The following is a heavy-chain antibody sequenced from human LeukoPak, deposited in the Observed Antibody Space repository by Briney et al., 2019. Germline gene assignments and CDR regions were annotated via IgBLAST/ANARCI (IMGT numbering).Heavy chain of an antibody. V-gene: IGHV3-7*01. Sequence: GGSLRLSCAASGFTFSSYWMSWVRQAPGKGLEWVANIKQDGSEKYYVDSVKGRFTISRDNAKNSLYLQMNSLRAEDTAVYYCARDSYGSGSYYPNWFDPWGQGTLVTVSS. J-gene: IGHJ5*02. D-gene: IGHD3-10*01. CDR3: ARDSYGSGSYYPNWFDP. CDR1: GFTFSSYW. CDR2: IKQDGSEK.